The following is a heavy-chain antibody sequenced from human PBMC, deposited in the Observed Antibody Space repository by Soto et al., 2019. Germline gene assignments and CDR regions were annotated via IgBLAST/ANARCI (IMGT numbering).Heavy chain of an antibody. Sequence: QVQLVESGGGVVQPGRSLRLSCAASGFTFSSYGMHWVRQAPGKGLEWVAVISYDGSNKYYADSVKGRFTISRDNSKNTLYLQMNSLRAEDTAVYYCAKLHIVVVTAFDYWGQGTLVTVSS. CDR3: AKLHIVVVTAFDY. V-gene: IGHV3-30*18. CDR1: GFTFSSYG. J-gene: IGHJ4*02. D-gene: IGHD2-21*02. CDR2: ISYDGSNK.